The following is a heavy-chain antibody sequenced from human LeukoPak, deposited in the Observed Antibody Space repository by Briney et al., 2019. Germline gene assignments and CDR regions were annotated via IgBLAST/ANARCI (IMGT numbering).Heavy chain of an antibody. CDR3: AKDAVVVVAATYYYYMDV. J-gene: IGHJ6*03. CDR1: GFTFSSYA. CDR2: ISGSGGST. V-gene: IGHV3-23*01. D-gene: IGHD2-15*01. Sequence: PGGSLRLSCAASGFTFSSYAMSWVRQAPGKGLEWVSAISGSGGSTYYADSVKGRFTISRDNSKNTLYLQMNSLRAEDTAVYYCAKDAVVVVAATYYYYMDVWGKGTTVTVSS.